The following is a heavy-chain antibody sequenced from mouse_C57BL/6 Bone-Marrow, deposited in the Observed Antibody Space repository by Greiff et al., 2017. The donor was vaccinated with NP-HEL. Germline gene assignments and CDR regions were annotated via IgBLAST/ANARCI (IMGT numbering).Heavy chain of an antibody. V-gene: IGHV1-7*01. CDR2: INPSSGYT. Sequence: QVQLQQSGAELAKPGASVKLSCKASGYTFTSYWMHWVKQRHGQGLEWIGYINPSSGYTKYNQKFKDKATLTADKSSSTAYMQLSSLTYEDSAVDYCAPGNYYGSSYGYFDVWGTGTTVTVSS. CDR1: GYTFTSYW. J-gene: IGHJ1*03. CDR3: APGNYYGSSYGYFDV. D-gene: IGHD1-1*01.